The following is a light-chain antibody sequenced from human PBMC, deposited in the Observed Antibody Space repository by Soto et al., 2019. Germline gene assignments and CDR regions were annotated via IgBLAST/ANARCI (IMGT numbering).Light chain of an antibody. CDR2: DAS. J-gene: IGKJ1*01. V-gene: IGKV3-15*01. CDR1: QSVSSR. CDR3: RHYNNWPPET. Sequence: EIVMTQSPATLSVSPVERATLSCMASQSVSSRLAWYQQKRGQAPRLLIYDASTRATGIPARFSGSGSGTEFNLTISSLQSEDFAIYYCRHYNNWPPETFGQGTKVDIK.